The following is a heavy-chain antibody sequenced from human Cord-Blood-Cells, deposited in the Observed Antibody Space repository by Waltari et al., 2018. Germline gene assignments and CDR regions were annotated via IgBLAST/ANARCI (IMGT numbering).Heavy chain of an antibody. V-gene: IGHV3-23*01. CDR2: ISGSGGST. Sequence: EVQLLESGGGLVQPGGSLRLSCAASGLTFRRFSLSWVRQAPGKGLEWVSAISGSGGSTYYADSVKGRFTISRDNSKNTLYLQMNSLRAEDTAVYYCAKDRDADYWGQGTLVTVSS. CDR1: GLTFRRFS. CDR3: AKDRDADY. J-gene: IGHJ4*02.